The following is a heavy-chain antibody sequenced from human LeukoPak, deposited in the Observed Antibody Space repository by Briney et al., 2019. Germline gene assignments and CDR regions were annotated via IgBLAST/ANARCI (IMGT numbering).Heavy chain of an antibody. CDR1: GGSISSYY. D-gene: IGHD3-10*01. CDR2: IYYSGST. J-gene: IGHJ5*02. Sequence: SETLSLTCTVSGGSISSYYWSWIRQPPGKGLEWIGYIYYSGSTNYNPSLKSRVTISVDTSKNQFSLKLSSVTAADTAVYYCARADGSGSYLVWFDPWGQGTLVPVSS. CDR3: ARADGSGSYLVWFDP. V-gene: IGHV4-59*01.